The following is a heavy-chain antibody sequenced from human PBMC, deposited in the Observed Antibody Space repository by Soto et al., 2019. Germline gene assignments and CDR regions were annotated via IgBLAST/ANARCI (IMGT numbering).Heavy chain of an antibody. D-gene: IGHD2-2*01. Sequence: QVQLVESGGGVVQPGRSLRLSCAASGFTFSSYGMHWVRQAPGKGLEWVAVIWYDGSNKYYADSVKGRFTISRDNSKNTLYLQMNSLRAEDTAVYYCARGLIVVVPAPRKAHYYMDVWGKGTTVTVSS. V-gene: IGHV3-33*01. CDR2: IWYDGSNK. CDR1: GFTFSSYG. J-gene: IGHJ6*03. CDR3: ARGLIVVVPAPRKAHYYMDV.